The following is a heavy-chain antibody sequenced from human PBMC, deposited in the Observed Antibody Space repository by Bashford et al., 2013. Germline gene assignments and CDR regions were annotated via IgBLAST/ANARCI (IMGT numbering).Heavy chain of an antibody. V-gene: IGHV4-4*02. J-gene: IGHJ6*02. CDR1: GGSISSSNW. CDR3: ARDYYGSGSYPWGFGMDV. D-gene: IGHD3-10*01. CDR2: IYHSGST. Sequence: SETLSLTCAVSGGSISSSNWWSWVRQPPGKGLEWIGEIYHSGSTNYNPSLKSRVTISVDKSKNQFSLKLSSVTAADTAVYYCARDYYGSGSYPWGFGMDVWGQGDHGHRLL.